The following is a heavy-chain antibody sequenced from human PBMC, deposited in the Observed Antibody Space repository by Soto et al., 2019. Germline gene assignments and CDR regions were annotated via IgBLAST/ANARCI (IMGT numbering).Heavy chain of an antibody. Sequence: ASVKVSCKASGGTFSSYAIRWVRQAPGEGLEWMGIINPGPSSASYSKEFQGRLTMTTDVPSRTVYMQLSNLRSDDTAVYYCAGAASRVSSVVAAYWGQGTLVTVSS. V-gene: IGHV1-69*11. J-gene: IGHJ4*02. CDR3: AGAASRVSSVVAAY. CDR1: GGTFSSYA. D-gene: IGHD2-15*01. CDR2: INPGPSSA.